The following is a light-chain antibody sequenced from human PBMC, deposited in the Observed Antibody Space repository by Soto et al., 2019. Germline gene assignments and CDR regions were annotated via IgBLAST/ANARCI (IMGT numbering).Light chain of an antibody. CDR2: DNS. CDR3: QSYDTSLSGWVV. V-gene: IGLV1-40*01. CDR1: SSNIGAGYD. J-gene: IGLJ2*01. Sequence: QAVVTHPASVSGAPGQRVTISCTGGSSNIGAGYDVHWYRQLPGTAPELLIYDNSNRPSGVPARFSGSKSGTSASLAITGLQADDEADYYCQSYDTSLSGWVVFGGGTKLTVL.